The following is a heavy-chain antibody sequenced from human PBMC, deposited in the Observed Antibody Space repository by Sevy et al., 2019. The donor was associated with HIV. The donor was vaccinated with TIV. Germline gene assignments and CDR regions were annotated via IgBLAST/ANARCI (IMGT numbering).Heavy chain of an antibody. CDR1: GFTFNSHG. V-gene: IGHV3-30*02. Sequence: GSLRLSCATSGFTFNSHGMHWVRQAPGKGLERVSFIQYDGGNKNYADSVKGRFTISRDNSKNTLYLQLSSLRTEDTALYYCVKDPLISLGADLFDYWGQGTLVTVSS. CDR2: IQYDGGNK. D-gene: IGHD7-27*01. J-gene: IGHJ4*02. CDR3: VKDPLISLGADLFDY.